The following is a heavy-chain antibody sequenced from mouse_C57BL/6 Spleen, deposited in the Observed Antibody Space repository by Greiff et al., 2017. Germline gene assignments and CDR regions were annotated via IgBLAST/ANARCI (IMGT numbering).Heavy chain of an antibody. CDR3: ARTVVADYYAMDY. CDR2: IDPSDSYT. D-gene: IGHD1-1*01. CDR1: GYTFTSYW. Sequence: QVQLQQPGAELVMPGASVKLSCKASGYTFTSYWMHWVKQRPGQGLEWIGEIDPSDSYTNYNQKFKGKSTLTVDKSSSTAYMQLSSLTSEDSAVYYCARTVVADYYAMDYWGQGTSVTVSS. V-gene: IGHV1-69*01. J-gene: IGHJ4*01.